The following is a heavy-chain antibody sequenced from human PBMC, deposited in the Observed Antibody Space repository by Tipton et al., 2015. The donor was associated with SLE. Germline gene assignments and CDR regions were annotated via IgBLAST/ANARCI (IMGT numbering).Heavy chain of an antibody. CDR1: GFTFSNYV. J-gene: IGHJ6*03. V-gene: IGHV3-30*04. CDR3: ASGLRTPYYYYYMDV. Sequence: SLRLSCAPSGFTFSNYVMFWVRQAPGKGLGWVAVISYDGDKKYHGDSVKGRFTISRDNSKSTLYLQMNSLRSEDTAVYYCASGLRTPYYYYYMDVWGNGTTVSVSS. CDR2: ISYDGDKK. D-gene: IGHD2-15*01.